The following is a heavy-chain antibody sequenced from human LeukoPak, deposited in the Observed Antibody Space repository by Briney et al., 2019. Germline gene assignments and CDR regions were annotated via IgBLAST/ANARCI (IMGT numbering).Heavy chain of an antibody. D-gene: IGHD2-2*02. Sequence: GGSLRLSCAPSGFTFSTYSMNWVRQAPGKGLEWISYISSSSTSIYYADSVKGRFTISRDNAKNSLYLQMNSLRAEDTAVYYCAKLGYCSSISCYIPDYWGQGTLVTVSS. CDR3: AKLGYCSSISCYIPDY. J-gene: IGHJ4*02. CDR1: GFTFSTYS. CDR2: ISSSSTSI. V-gene: IGHV3-48*01.